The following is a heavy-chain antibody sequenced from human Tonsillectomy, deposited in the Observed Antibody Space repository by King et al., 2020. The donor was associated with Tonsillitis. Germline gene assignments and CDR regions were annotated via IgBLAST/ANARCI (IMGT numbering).Heavy chain of an antibody. Sequence: VQLVESGGGVVQPGRSLSLSCAASGFSFSSNGMHWVRQAPGKGLEWVAVISFDGSNKNYADSVKGRFTISRDNSNNTLFLHMNRLRAEDTALYYCARERLYSSGWGIDYWGQGALLSVSS. V-gene: IGHV3-33*05. CDR3: ARERLYSSGWGIDY. J-gene: IGHJ4*02. CDR2: ISFDGSNK. D-gene: IGHD6-19*01. CDR1: GFSFSSNG.